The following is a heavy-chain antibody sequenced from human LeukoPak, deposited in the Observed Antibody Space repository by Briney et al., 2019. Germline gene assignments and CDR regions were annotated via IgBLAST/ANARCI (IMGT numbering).Heavy chain of an antibody. CDR2: IKQDGSEK. CDR3: ARETPTEAYYYDSSGIPDY. D-gene: IGHD3-22*01. CDR1: GFTFSGYW. V-gene: IGHV3-7*01. Sequence: GGSLRLSCAASGFTFSGYWMSWVRQAPGKGLEWVANIKQDGSEKYYVDSVKGRFTISRDNAKNSLYLQMNSLRAEDTAVYYCARETPTEAYYYDSSGIPDYWGQGTLVTVSS. J-gene: IGHJ4*02.